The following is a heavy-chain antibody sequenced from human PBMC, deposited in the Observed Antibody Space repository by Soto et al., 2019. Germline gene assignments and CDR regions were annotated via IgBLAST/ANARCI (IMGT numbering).Heavy chain of an antibody. V-gene: IGHV3-7*04. CDR1: GFIFSSYW. J-gene: IGHJ4*02. CDR2: MHEYGSER. D-gene: IGHD3-10*01. Sequence: EVQLVESGGGLVQPGGSLRLSCSASGFIFSSYWMSWLRQAPGKGLVWVASMHEYGSERYYVDSVKGRFTISRDNAKNSLYLQMNSLRAEDTAVYYCARATGADKEDYWGQGTLVTVSS. CDR3: ARATGADKEDY.